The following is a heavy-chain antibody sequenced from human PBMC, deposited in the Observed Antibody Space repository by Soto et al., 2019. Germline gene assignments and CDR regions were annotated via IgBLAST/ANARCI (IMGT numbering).Heavy chain of an antibody. Sequence: GGSLRLSCEGSGFNFRNFNMIWVRQAPGKGLEWVSSVSGSSSYIYYADSVKGRFTVSRDNANNLVFLQMNGLRPEDTAMYYCARDLRGHYGPWGQGTMVTV. V-gene: IGHV3-21*06. J-gene: IGHJ3*01. D-gene: IGHD4-17*01. CDR1: GFNFRNFN. CDR3: ARDLRGHYGP. CDR2: VSGSSSYI.